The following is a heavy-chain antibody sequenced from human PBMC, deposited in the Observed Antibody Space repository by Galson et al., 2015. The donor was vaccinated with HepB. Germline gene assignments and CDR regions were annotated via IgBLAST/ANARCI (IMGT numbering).Heavy chain of an antibody. CDR2: FDPEDGET. V-gene: IGHV1-24*01. CDR3: ATGLNYYYYMDV. CDR1: GYTLTELS. J-gene: IGHJ6*03. Sequence: VKVSCKVSGYTLTELSMHWVRQAPGKGLEWMGGFDPEDGETIYAQKFQGRVTMTEDTSTDTAYMELSSLRSEDTAVYYCATGLNYYYYMDVWGKGTTVTVSS.